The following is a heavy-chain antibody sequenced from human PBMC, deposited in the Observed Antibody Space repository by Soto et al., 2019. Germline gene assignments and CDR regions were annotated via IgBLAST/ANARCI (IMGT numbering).Heavy chain of an antibody. V-gene: IGHV3-23*01. CDR3: AKDAVYGDGLWLAGN. Sequence: EVQLLESGGGLGQPGGSLRLSCAASGFSVSRYAMMWVRQPPGKGQEWVAGMTGSGGDIRYADPVKGRFTISKDNSKNTLYLQMNSLRAEDTAIYYCAKDAVYGDGLWLAGNWGQGTLVTVSS. D-gene: IGHD2-21*02. CDR1: GFSVSRYA. CDR2: MTGSGGDI. J-gene: IGHJ4*02.